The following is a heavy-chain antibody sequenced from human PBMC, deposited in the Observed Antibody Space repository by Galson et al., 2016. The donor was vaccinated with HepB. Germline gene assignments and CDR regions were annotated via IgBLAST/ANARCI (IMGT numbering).Heavy chain of an antibody. Sequence: QSGAEVKKPGESLKMSCEASGYTFTSYWIGWVRQMPAKGLEWVAIIYPGDSDTRYGPSFQDRITISADKSIRTAYLQWTSLETADTAIYYCARTGWTYSDWGQGTLLTVSS. CDR2: IYPGDSDT. J-gene: IGHJ4*02. CDR3: ARTGWTYSD. CDR1: GYTFTSYW. D-gene: IGHD1-26*01. V-gene: IGHV5-51*01.